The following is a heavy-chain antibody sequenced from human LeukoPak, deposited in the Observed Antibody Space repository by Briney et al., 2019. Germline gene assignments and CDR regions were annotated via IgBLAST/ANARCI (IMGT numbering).Heavy chain of an antibody. D-gene: IGHD2-15*01. CDR2: IYYSGST. CDR1: GGSISSYY. CDR3: VGSGLI. V-gene: IGHV4-59*06. Sequence: KPSETLSLTCTVSGGSISSYYWSWIRQPPGKGLEWIGYIYYSGSTYCNPSLKSRVTISVDTSKNQFSLKLSSVTAADTAVYYCVGSGLIWGQGTMVTVSS. J-gene: IGHJ3*01.